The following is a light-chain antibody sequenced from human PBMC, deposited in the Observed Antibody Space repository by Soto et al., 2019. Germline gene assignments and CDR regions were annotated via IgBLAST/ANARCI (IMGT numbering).Light chain of an antibody. CDR2: DDN. CDR1: SSNIGGNS. J-gene: IGLJ1*01. CDR3: GSWDSSLSAYV. V-gene: IGLV1-51*01. Sequence: QSVMTQPPSVSAAPGQKVTISFSGSSSNIGGNSVSWYQQLPGTAPKLLIYDDNKRPSGIPDRFSGSKSGTSATLGITEFQTGDEADYYCGSWDSSLSAYVFGTGTKLTVL.